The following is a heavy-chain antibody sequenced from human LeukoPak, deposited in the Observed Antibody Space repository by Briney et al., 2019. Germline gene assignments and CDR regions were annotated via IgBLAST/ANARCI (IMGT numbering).Heavy chain of an antibody. V-gene: IGHV4-4*02. D-gene: IGHD2-2*01. CDR1: GGSISSSDR. J-gene: IGHJ4*02. CDR2: IYRSEDT. Sequence: SETLSLTCAVSGGSISSSDRWSWVRQPPGGGLGWIGYIYRSEDTNCNPSLRSRVTMSLDKSKNQFSLKLSSVTAADTAVYYCARDPHCSSTNCPFDYWGQGTLVIVSS. CDR3: ARDPHCSSTNCPFDY.